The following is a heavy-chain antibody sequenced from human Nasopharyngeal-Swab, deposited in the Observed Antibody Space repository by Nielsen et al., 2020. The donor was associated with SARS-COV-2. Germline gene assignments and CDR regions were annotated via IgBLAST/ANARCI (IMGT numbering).Heavy chain of an antibody. V-gene: IGHV3-74*01. CDR3: AREEVVIIPTSYYYYYMDV. CDR1: GFTFSSYW. J-gene: IGHJ6*03. CDR2: INSDGSST. D-gene: IGHD3-3*01. Sequence: GGSLRLSCAASGFTFSSYWMHWVRQAPGKGLVWVSRINSDGSSTSYADSVKGRFTISRDNAKNTLYLQINSLRAEDTAVYYCAREEVVIIPTSYYYYYMDVWGKGTTVTVSS.